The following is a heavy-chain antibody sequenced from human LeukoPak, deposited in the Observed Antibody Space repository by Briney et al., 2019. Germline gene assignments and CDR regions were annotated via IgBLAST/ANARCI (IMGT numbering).Heavy chain of an antibody. CDR1: GFTFSSYS. CDR2: ISSSSSYI. D-gene: IGHD3-10*01. J-gene: IGHJ3*02. CDR3: ASLPMVRGKDAFDI. V-gene: IGHV3-21*01. Sequence: TGGSLRLSCAASGFTFSSYSMNWVRQAPGKGLEWVSSISSSSSYIYYADSVKGRFTISRDNAKNSLYLQMNSLRAEDTAVYYCASLPMVRGKDAFDIWGQGTMVTVSS.